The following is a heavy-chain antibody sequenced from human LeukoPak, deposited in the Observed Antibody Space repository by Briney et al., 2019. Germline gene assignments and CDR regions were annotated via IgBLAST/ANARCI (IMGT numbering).Heavy chain of an antibody. CDR1: GFTFSNAW. Sequence: PGGSLRPSCAASGFTFSNAWMSWVRQAPGKGLEWVGRIKSKTDGGTTDYAAPVKGRFTISRDDSKNTLYLQMNSLKTEDTAVYYCTTRIAVAGNPDYWGQGTLVTVSS. V-gene: IGHV3-15*01. D-gene: IGHD6-19*01. J-gene: IGHJ4*02. CDR3: TTRIAVAGNPDY. CDR2: IKSKTDGGTT.